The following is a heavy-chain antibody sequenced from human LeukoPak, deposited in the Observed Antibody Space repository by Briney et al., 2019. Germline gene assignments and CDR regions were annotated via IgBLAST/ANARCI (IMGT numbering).Heavy chain of an antibody. V-gene: IGHV3-30*18. CDR2: ISYDGSNK. D-gene: IGHD6-13*01. J-gene: IGHJ6*03. CDR3: AKASSSWYPTYYYYYYMDV. Sequence: GGSLRLSCAASGFTFSSYGMHWVRQAPGKGLEWVAVISYDGSNKYYADSVKGRFTISRDNSKNTLYLQMNSLRAEDTAVYYCAKASSSWYPTYYYYYYMDVWGKGTTVTVSS. CDR1: GFTFSSYG.